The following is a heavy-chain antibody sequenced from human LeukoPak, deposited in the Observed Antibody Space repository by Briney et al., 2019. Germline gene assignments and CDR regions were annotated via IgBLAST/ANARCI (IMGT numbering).Heavy chain of an antibody. CDR2: ISSSSSSI. D-gene: IGHD4-11*01. CDR1: GFTFSTFR. Sequence: GGSLSLSCAASGFTFSTFRMNWVRQAPGKGLEWISHISSSSSSIYCADSVKGRFAISRDNAKNSLYLQMNSLRAEDTAVYYCTSIDYPYWGQGTLVTVSS. V-gene: IGHV3-48*04. CDR3: TSIDYPY. J-gene: IGHJ4*02.